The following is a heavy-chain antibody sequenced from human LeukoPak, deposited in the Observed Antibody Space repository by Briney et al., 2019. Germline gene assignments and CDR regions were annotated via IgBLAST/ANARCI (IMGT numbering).Heavy chain of an antibody. CDR1: GGSISSGGYY. CDR3: ARVVPAANWFDP. CDR2: IYYSGST. J-gene: IGHJ5*02. Sequence: SETLSLTCTVSGGSISSGGYYWSWIRQHPGKGLEWSGYIYYSGSTYYNPSLKSRVTISVDTSKNQFSLKLSSVTAADTAVYYCARVVPAANWFDPWGQGTLVTVSS. D-gene: IGHD2-2*01. V-gene: IGHV4-31*03.